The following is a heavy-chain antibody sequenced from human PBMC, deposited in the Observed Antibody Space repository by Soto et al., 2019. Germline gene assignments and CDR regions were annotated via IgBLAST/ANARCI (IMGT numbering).Heavy chain of an antibody. V-gene: IGHV3-33*01. Sequence: QVQLVESGGGVVQPGRSLRLSCAASGFTFRSYGMHWVRQARGKGLEWVAGIWYDGTVKNYADSVKGRFSISRDNSQNTVYLQMNTLRAEDTAVYYCARADCGGQCACDVWGQGTLVSVSS. CDR1: GFTFRSYG. D-gene: IGHD2-21*01. CDR2: IWYDGTVK. J-gene: IGHJ4*02. CDR3: ARADCGGQCACDV.